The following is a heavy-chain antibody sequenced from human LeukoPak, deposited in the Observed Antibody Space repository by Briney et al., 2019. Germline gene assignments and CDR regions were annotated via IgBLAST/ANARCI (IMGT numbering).Heavy chain of an antibody. CDR2: IRSKAYGGTT. CDR1: GFTFGDYA. J-gene: IGHJ4*02. CDR3: TRSDLLGYCSSTSCYTSPIPDY. Sequence: QTGGSLRLSCTASGFTFGDYAMSWVRQAPGKGLEWVGFIRSKAYGGTTEYAASVKGRFTISRDDSKSIAYLQMNSLKTEDTAVYYCTRSDLLGYCSSTSCYTSPIPDYWGQGTLVTVS. V-gene: IGHV3-49*04. D-gene: IGHD2-2*01.